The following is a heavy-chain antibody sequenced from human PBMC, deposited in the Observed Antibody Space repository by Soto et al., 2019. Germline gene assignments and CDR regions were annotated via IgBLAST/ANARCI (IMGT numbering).Heavy chain of an antibody. V-gene: IGHV4-59*08. J-gene: IGHJ3*02. CDR1: GGSISGYY. Sequence: PSETLSLTCTVSGGSISGYYWSWIRQPPGKGLEWIGYMYKTGSTVYNPSFKSRVTISVDTSKNQFSLKLTSVTATDTAVYYCARGEMATHTVGAFDIWGQGTMVTVSS. CDR2: MYKTGST. D-gene: IGHD5-12*01. CDR3: ARGEMATHTVGAFDI.